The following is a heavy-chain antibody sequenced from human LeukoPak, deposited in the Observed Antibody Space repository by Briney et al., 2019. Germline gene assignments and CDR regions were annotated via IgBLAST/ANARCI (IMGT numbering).Heavy chain of an antibody. Sequence: GASVKVSCKASNYTFTSYGISWVRQAPGQGLEWMAWINAYNGDTNYAQKFQGGVTLTTDTSTSTAYMELRSLRSDDTAVYYCARDGSGVWFDYWGQGTLVTVSS. CDR1: NYTFTSYG. V-gene: IGHV1-18*01. J-gene: IGHJ4*02. D-gene: IGHD3-10*01. CDR2: INAYNGDT. CDR3: ARDGSGVWFDY.